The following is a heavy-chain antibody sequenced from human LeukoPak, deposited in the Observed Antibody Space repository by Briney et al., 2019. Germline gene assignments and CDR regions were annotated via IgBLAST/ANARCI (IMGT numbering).Heavy chain of an antibody. CDR3: ARDEPYGYCSGGSCYAAPDY. CDR2: ISSSGSTI. J-gene: IGHJ4*02. D-gene: IGHD2-15*01. Sequence: GGSLRLSCAASGFTFSSYEMNWVRQAPGKGLEWVSYISSSGSTIYYADSVKGRFTISRDNAKNSLYLQMNSLRAEDTAVYYCARDEPYGYCSGGSCYAAPDYWGQGTLVTVSS. CDR1: GFTFSSYE. V-gene: IGHV3-48*03.